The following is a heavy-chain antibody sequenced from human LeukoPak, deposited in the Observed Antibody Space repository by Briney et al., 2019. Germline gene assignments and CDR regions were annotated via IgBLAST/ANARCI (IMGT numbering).Heavy chain of an antibody. D-gene: IGHD3-16*02. J-gene: IGHJ4*02. V-gene: IGHV4-34*01. CDR3: AADYVWGSYRTIDY. CDR2: INHSGST. CDR1: GGSFSGYY. Sequence: SETLSLTCAVYGGSFSGYYWSWIRQPPGRGLEWIGEINHSGSTNYNPSLKSRVTIPVDTSKNQFSLKLSSVTAADTAVYYCAADYVWGSYRTIDYWGQGTLVTVSS.